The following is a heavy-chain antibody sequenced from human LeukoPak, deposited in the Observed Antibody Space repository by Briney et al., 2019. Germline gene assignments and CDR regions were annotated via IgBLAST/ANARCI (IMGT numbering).Heavy chain of an antibody. J-gene: IGHJ4*02. CDR1: GFTFSTYW. Sequence: GGSLRLSCAASGFTFSTYWMGWVRQAPGKGLGWVAKIKPDGSEKDHVDSVKGRFTISRDNAKNSLYLQLNSLRAEDTAVYYCAKESSGGWYFDYWGQGTLVTVSS. CDR2: IKPDGSEK. D-gene: IGHD6-19*01. V-gene: IGHV3-7*01. CDR3: AKESSGGWYFDY.